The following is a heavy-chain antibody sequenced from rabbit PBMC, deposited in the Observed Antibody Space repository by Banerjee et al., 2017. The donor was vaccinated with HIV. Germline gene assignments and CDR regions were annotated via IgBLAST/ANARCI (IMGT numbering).Heavy chain of an antibody. CDR2: VNVGSGGRH. Sequence: QSLVESGGGLVQPGASLTLTCTASGFSSTNNYGMCWVRQAPGKGLEWIACVNVGSGGRHYCAKGAKGRFIISETSSTTVTLQMTSLTAADTATYFCAKIWDLWGPGTLVTVS. V-gene: IGHV1S40*01. CDR3: AKIWDL. J-gene: IGHJ6*01. D-gene: IGHD5-1*01. CDR1: GFSSTNNYG.